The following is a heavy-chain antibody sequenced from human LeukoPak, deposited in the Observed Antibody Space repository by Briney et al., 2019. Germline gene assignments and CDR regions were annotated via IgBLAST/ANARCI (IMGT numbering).Heavy chain of an antibody. CDR1: GFTFSSYA. Sequence: GGSLRLSCAASGFTFSSYAMHWVRQAPGKGLEWVAVISYDGSNKYYADSVKGRFTISRDNSKNTLYLQMNSLRAEDTAVYYCAKEYDYGDYELDYWGQGTLVTVSS. CDR2: ISYDGSNK. J-gene: IGHJ4*02. CDR3: AKEYDYGDYELDY. V-gene: IGHV3-30*04. D-gene: IGHD4-17*01.